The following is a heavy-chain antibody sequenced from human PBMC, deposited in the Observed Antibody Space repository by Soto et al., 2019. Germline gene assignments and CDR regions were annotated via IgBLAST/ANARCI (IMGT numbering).Heavy chain of an antibody. D-gene: IGHD3-9*01. V-gene: IGHV1-18*01. Sequence: ASVKVSCKASGYTFTSYGISWVRQAPGQGLEWMGWISAYNGNTNYAQKLQGRVTMTTDTSTSTAYMELRSLRSDDTAVYYCARADPPYYDILTGYPMASWGQGTLVTVSS. J-gene: IGHJ5*02. CDR1: GYTFTSYG. CDR3: ARADPPYYDILTGYPMAS. CDR2: ISAYNGNT.